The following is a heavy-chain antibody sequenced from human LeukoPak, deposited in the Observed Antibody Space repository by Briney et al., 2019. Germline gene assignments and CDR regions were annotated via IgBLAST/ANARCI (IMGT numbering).Heavy chain of an antibody. CDR1: GFTFNTAW. V-gene: IGHV3-21*01. D-gene: IGHD2-21*02. J-gene: IGHJ4*02. CDR2: ISSSSTYI. CDR3: ARVAVAYCGGDCYFSFDY. Sequence: GGSLRLSCAASGFTFNTAWMTWVRQAPGKGLEWVSSISSSSTYIYYSDSVKGRFSVSRDNVKSSLYLQMTSLRAEDTAVYYCARVAVAYCGGDCYFSFDYWGQGTLVTVSS.